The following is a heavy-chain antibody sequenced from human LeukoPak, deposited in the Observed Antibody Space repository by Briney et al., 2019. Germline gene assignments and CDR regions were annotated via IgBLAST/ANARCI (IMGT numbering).Heavy chain of an antibody. CDR3: ARDLHYHGYDAFDI. V-gene: IGHV1-2*02. D-gene: IGHD3-10*01. Sequence: ASVKVSCKASGYTFTGYYMHWVRQAPGQGLEWMGWINPNSGGTNYAQKFQGRVTMTRDTSISTAYMELSRLRSDDTAVYYCARDLHYHGYDAFDIWGQGTMVTVSS. J-gene: IGHJ3*02. CDR2: INPNSGGT. CDR1: GYTFTGYY.